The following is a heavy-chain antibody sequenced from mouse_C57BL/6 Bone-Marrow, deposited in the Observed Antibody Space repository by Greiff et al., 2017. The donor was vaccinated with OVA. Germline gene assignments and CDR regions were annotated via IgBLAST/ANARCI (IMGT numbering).Heavy chain of an antibody. D-gene: IGHD2-2*01. J-gene: IGHJ1*03. Sequence: EVQLQQSGPELVKPGASVKISCKAFGYAFTGNYMNWVKKSPEKSLEWIGEINPSTGDTTYNQKFKAKATLTVDKSSSTAYMQLQRLTSEDSAVYYWARWNGYYWYFDVWGTGTTVTVSS. V-gene: IGHV1-42*01. CDR2: INPSTGDT. CDR1: GYAFTGNY. CDR3: ARWNGYYWYFDV.